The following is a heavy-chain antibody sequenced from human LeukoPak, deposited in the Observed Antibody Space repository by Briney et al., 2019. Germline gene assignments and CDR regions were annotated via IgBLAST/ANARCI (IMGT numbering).Heavy chain of an antibody. J-gene: IGHJ4*02. Sequence: ASVKVSCKASGYSFTSYGITWVRQAPGQGLEWMGWISAYNGDTSYAQKLQGRVTMTTDTSTSTAYMELRSLRSDDTAVYYCARGSGLVGATTIYCWGQGTLVTVSS. CDR1: GYSFTSYG. V-gene: IGHV1-18*01. D-gene: IGHD1-26*01. CDR2: ISAYNGDT. CDR3: ARGSGLVGATTIYC.